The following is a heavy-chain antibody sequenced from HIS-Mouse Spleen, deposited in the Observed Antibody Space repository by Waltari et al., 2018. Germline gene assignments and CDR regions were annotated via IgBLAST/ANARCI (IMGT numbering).Heavy chain of an antibody. CDR1: GGSIRSSSYY. Sequence: QLQLQESGPGLVKPSETLSLPCTVSGGSIRSSSYYLGWIRQPPGKGLEWIGSIYYSGSTYYNPSLKSRVTISVDTSKNQFSLKLSSVTAADTAVYYCASGVVVAATAVHFDYWGQGTLVTVSS. CDR3: ASGVVVAATAVHFDY. J-gene: IGHJ4*02. V-gene: IGHV4-39*07. D-gene: IGHD2-15*01. CDR2: IYYSGST.